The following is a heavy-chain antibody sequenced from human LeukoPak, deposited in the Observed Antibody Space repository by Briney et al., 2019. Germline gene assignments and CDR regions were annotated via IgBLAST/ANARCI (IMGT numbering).Heavy chain of an antibody. CDR1: GGPFSGYY. J-gene: IGHJ4*02. Sequence: ASETLSLTCDVLGGPFSGYYWSWIRQPPGRRLEWIGEISQFGSTDYNPSLKSRVTISVDTSKNQFSLKLSSVTAADTAVYYCASYYYDSSAYYGPFDYWGQGTLVTVSS. CDR2: ISQFGST. V-gene: IGHV4-34*01. CDR3: ASYYYDSSAYYGPFDY. D-gene: IGHD3-22*01.